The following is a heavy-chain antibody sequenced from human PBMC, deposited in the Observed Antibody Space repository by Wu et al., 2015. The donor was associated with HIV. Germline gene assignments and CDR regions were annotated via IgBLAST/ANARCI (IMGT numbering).Heavy chain of an antibody. V-gene: IGHV4-4*07. D-gene: IGHD7-27*01. J-gene: IGHJ6*03. Sequence: QVELQESGPGLVKPSETLSLTCTVSGASMSSYYWTWIRQPAGKGLEYIGRIYSSGSTNYNPSLKSRVAMSLDTSKKQFSLTLRSVTAADTAVYFCARVSLGNHYYYYMDVWGQGTTVTVSS. CDR1: GASMSSYY. CDR3: ARVSLGNHYYYYMDV. CDR2: IYSSGST.